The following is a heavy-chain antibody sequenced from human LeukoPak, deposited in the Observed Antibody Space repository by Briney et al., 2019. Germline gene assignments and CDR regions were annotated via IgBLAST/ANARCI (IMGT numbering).Heavy chain of an antibody. V-gene: IGHV3-74*01. Sequence: GGSLRLSCAASGFTFSSYWMHWVRQAPGKGLVWVSRINSDGSSTSYADSVKGRFTVSRDNAKNTLYLQMNSLRAEDTAVYYCARSGYCSGGSCYYYYYGMDVWGQGTTVTVSS. CDR2: INSDGSST. D-gene: IGHD2-15*01. CDR3: ARSGYCSGGSCYYYYYGMDV. J-gene: IGHJ6*02. CDR1: GFTFSSYW.